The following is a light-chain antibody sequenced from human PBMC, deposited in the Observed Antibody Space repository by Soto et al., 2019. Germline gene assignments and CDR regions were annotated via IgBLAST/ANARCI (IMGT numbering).Light chain of an antibody. CDR2: ADT. CDR1: SSNIGAGYD. V-gene: IGLV1-40*01. Sequence: QSLLTRRPSVSGAPGQRITISCTGSSSNIGAGYDVHWYRQLPGTAPKLLIFADTKRPSGVPDRFSGSKSGTSASLAITGLQAEDEADYYCQSYDSSLSGLYVFGTGTKVTV. CDR3: QSYDSSLSGLYV. J-gene: IGLJ1*01.